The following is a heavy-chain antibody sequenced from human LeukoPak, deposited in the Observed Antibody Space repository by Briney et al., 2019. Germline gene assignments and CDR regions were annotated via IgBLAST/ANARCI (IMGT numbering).Heavy chain of an antibody. CDR1: GYTFTSYG. V-gene: IGHV1-2*02. Sequence: ASVKVSCKASGYTFTSYGISWVRQAPGQGLEWMGWINPNSGGTNYAQKFQGRVTMTRDTSISTAYMELSRLRSDDTAVYYCARALGGYCSSTSCYTLDYWGQGTLVTVSS. CDR2: INPNSGGT. CDR3: ARALGGYCSSTSCYTLDY. J-gene: IGHJ4*02. D-gene: IGHD2-2*02.